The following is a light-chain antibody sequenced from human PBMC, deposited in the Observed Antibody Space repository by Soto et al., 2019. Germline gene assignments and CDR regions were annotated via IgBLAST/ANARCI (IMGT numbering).Light chain of an antibody. J-gene: IGKJ4*01. CDR3: QQYNSWPLT. Sequence: EIVMRQSPVGLSVSPGKRATLSCRASQSIDSYLAWYQQKPGQAPRLLIYAASTRATGIPARFSGSGSGTDFSLTISSLPSEDFAVYHCQQYNSWPLTFGGGTKLEIK. CDR1: QSIDSY. CDR2: AAS. V-gene: IGKV3-15*01.